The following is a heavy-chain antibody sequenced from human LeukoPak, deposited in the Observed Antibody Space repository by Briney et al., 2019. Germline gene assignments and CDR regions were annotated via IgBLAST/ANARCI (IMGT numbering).Heavy chain of an antibody. V-gene: IGHV3-48*01. J-gene: IGHJ4*02. D-gene: IGHD5-12*01. Sequence: GGSLRLSCVASGLTFSTYGINWVRLAPGKGLEWVSYISGSGGTIYYADSVKGRFTVSRDSAKNSVYLQMSSLRAEDTAVYYCARDKWLQGFDSWGQGTLVTVSS. CDR3: ARDKWLQGFDS. CDR2: ISGSGGTI. CDR1: GLTFSTYG.